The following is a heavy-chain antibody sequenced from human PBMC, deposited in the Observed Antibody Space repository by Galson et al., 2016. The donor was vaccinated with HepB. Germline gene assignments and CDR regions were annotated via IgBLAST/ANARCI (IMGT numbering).Heavy chain of an antibody. J-gene: IGHJ5*01. CDR3: ARELAIGASTMNGWFDS. V-gene: IGHV1-46*01. Sequence: SVKVSCKASGDSIAKNNIHWVRQAPGQGFESMGIINPSGYRTSYPQKFRDRFTVTRDTSTSTVYMKLSSLTSDDTAVYFCARELAIGASTMNGWFDSWGQGTLVIVSS. D-gene: IGHD3-22*01. CDR2: INPSGYRT. CDR1: GDSIAKNN.